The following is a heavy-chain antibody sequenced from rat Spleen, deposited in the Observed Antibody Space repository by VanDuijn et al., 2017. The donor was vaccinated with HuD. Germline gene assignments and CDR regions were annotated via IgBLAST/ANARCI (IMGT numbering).Heavy chain of an antibody. Sequence: EVQLVESGGGLVQPGRSLKLSCAASGFTFSDYNMAWVRQAPEKGLEWFATVVYDGSRTYYRDSVKGRFTISRDNAKSTLYLQIDSLRSEEPATYYCARQCYGGYEDWFAYWGQGTLVTVSS. CDR1: GFTFSDYN. J-gene: IGHJ3*01. CDR2: VVYDGSRT. CDR3: ARQCYGGYEDWFAY. D-gene: IGHD1-11*01. V-gene: IGHV5S10*01.